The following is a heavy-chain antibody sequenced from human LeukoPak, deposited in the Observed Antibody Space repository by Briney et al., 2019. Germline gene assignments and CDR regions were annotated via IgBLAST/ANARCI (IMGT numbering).Heavy chain of an antibody. CDR1: GFIFSRYS. D-gene: IGHD2-2*01. Sequence: GGSLRLSCATSGFIFSRYSMNWVRQVPGKGLEWVSSIGGTSRSIYHADSVKGRFTISRDNAKNSLFLQMNSLRGGDTAVYYCVGEGIVEPAATEGFDAWGQGTLVTVSS. CDR2: IGGTSRSI. J-gene: IGHJ5*02. CDR3: VGEGIVEPAATEGFDA. V-gene: IGHV3-21*06.